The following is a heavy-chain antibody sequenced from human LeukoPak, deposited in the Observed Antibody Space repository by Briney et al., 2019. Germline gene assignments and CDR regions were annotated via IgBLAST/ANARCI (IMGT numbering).Heavy chain of an antibody. CDR1: GCSISSSNW. CDR2: IYHSGST. J-gene: IGHJ4*02. D-gene: IGHD3-9*01. CDR3: ARGTEYDILTGYPRYYFDY. Sequence: SGTLSLTCAVSGCSISSSNWWSWVRQPPGKGLEWIGEIYHSGSTNYNPSLKSRVTISVDKSKNQFSLKLSSVTAADTAVYYCARGTEYDILTGYPRYYFDYWGQGTLVTVSS. V-gene: IGHV4-4*02.